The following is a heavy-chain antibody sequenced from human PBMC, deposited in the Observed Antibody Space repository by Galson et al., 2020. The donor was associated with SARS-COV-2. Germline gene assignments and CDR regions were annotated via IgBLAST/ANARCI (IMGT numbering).Heavy chain of an antibody. CDR3: AKGEYYDSSVPFDY. D-gene: IGHD3-22*01. Sequence: GGSLRLSCAASRFTFSSYGMHWVRQAPGKGLEWVAVIWYDGSNKYYADSVKGRFTISRDNSKNTLYLQMNSLRAEDTAVYYCAKGEYYDSSVPFDYWGQGTLVTVSS. J-gene: IGHJ4*02. CDR2: IWYDGSNK. V-gene: IGHV3-33*06. CDR1: RFTFSSYG.